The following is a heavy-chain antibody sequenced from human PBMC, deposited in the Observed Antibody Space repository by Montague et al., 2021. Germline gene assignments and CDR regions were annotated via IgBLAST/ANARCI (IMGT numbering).Heavy chain of an antibody. CDR2: ITLDGSST. D-gene: IGHD6-13*01. J-gene: IGHJ3*02. CDR3: ARNLASAAPGAFDI. V-gene: IGHV3-74*01. CDR1: GFSFSSYW. Sequence: SLRLSCAASGFSFSSYWMHWVRQAPGKGLLWVSRITLDGSSTTFTDSVKGRFTTSRDNAKATPYLQMNSLRVGDTAVYYCARNLASAAPGAFDIWGQGTMVTVSS.